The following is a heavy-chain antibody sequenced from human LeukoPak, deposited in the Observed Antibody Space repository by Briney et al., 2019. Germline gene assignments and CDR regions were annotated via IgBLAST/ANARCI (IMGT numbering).Heavy chain of an antibody. CDR2: ISYDGSNK. CDR3: AKGIVATRVDY. CDR1: GFTFSSYG. Sequence: PGRSLRLSCAASGFTFSSYGMHWVRQAPGKGLEWVAVISYDGSNKYYADSVKGRFTISRDNSKNTLYLQMNSLRAEDTAVYYCAKGIVATRVDYWGQGTLVTVSS. V-gene: IGHV3-30*18. D-gene: IGHD5-12*01. J-gene: IGHJ4*02.